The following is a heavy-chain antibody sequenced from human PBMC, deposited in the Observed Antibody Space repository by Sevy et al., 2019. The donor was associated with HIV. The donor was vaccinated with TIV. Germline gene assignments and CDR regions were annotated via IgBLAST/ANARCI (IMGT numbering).Heavy chain of an antibody. V-gene: IGHV1-24*01. Sequence: ASVKVSCKVSGYTLTELSMHWVRQAPGKGLEWMGGFDPEDGETIYAQKFQGRVTMTEDTSTDTAYMELSSLRSEDTAVYYCATDLATYYYGTGSLTGPRGQGTLVTVSS. CDR2: FDPEDGET. CDR1: GYTLTELS. D-gene: IGHD3-10*01. CDR3: ATDLATYYYGTGSLTGP. J-gene: IGHJ5*02.